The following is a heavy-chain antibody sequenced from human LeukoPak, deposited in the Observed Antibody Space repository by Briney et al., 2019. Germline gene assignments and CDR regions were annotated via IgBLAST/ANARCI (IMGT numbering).Heavy chain of an antibody. J-gene: IGHJ4*02. Sequence: PGGSLRLSCAASGFIFSSYTMNWVRQAPGKGLEWVSVIYSGGSTYYGDTVEGRFTISRDNSKNTVDLQMNSLRAEDTAVYYCARVWELSYDYWGQGTLVTVSS. V-gene: IGHV3-53*01. D-gene: IGHD3-10*01. CDR1: GFIFSSYT. CDR2: IYSGGST. CDR3: ARVWELSYDY.